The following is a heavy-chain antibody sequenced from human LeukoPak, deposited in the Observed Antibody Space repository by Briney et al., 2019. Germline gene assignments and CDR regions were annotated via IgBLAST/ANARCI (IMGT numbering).Heavy chain of an antibody. CDR2: ISAYNGNT. D-gene: IGHD2-2*01. Sequence: GASVNVSCKASGYTFTSYGISWVRQAPGQGLEWMGWISAYNGNTNYAQKLQGRVTMTTDTSTSTAYMELRSLRSDDTAVYYCAREVVVVPAARKARYGMDVWGQGTTVTVSS. V-gene: IGHV1-18*01. CDR1: GYTFTSYG. J-gene: IGHJ6*02. CDR3: AREVVVVPAARKARYGMDV.